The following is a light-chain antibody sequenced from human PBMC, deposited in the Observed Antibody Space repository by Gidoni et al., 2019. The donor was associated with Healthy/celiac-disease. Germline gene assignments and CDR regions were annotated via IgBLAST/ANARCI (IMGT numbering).Light chain of an antibody. CDR3: QQYYSTPYT. Sequence: DIQLNQSPSSLSASVGDRVTITCRASQGISNSLAWYQQKPGKAPKLLLYAASRLESGVPSRFSGSGSGTDYTLTISSLQPEDFATYYCQQYYSTPYTFGQGTKLEIK. J-gene: IGKJ2*01. CDR1: QGISNS. V-gene: IGKV1-NL1*01. CDR2: AAS.